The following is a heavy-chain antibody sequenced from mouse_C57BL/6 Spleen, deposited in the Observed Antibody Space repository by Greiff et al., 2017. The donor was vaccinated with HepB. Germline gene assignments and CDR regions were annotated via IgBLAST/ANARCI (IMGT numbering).Heavy chain of an antibody. CDR2: IDPSDSYT. CDR3: ARKGDWWFAY. Sequence: QVQLQQPGAELVKPGASVKLSCKASGYTFTSYWMQWVKQRPGQGLEWIGEIDPSDSYTTYNQKFKGKATLTVDTSSSTAYMQLSSLTSEDSAVYYCARKGDWWFAYWGQGTLVTVSA. J-gene: IGHJ3*01. CDR1: GYTFTSYW. V-gene: IGHV1-50*01.